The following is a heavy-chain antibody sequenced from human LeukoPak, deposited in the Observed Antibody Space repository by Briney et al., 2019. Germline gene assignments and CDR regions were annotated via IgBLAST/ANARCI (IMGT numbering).Heavy chain of an antibody. CDR3: ARVNPIPLLRYFDWYPLFDY. J-gene: IGHJ4*02. D-gene: IGHD3-9*01. Sequence: SETLSLTCAVYGGSFSGYYWSWIRQPPGKGLEWIGEINHSGSTNYNPSLKSRVTISVDTSKNQFSLKLSSVTAADTAVYYCARVNPIPLLRYFDWYPLFDYWGQGTLVTVSS. CDR1: GGSFSGYY. CDR2: INHSGST. V-gene: IGHV4-34*01.